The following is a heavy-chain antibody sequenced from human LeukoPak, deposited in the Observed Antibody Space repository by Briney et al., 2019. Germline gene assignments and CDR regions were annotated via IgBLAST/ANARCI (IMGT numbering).Heavy chain of an antibody. Sequence: GGSLRLSCAASGFTFSSYEMNWVRQAPGKGLEWVSFIRSIVTSIDYVDSVKGRFTISGDSAKNSLYLQMDSLRAEDTAVYYCARGISSIYHRHFDYWGQGILVTVSS. CDR3: ARGISSIYHRHFDY. CDR1: GFTFSSYE. CDR2: IRSIVTSI. J-gene: IGHJ4*02. D-gene: IGHD3-3*02. V-gene: IGHV3-48*03.